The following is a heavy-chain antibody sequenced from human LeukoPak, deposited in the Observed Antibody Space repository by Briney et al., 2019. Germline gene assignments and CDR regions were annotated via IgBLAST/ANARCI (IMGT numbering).Heavy chain of an antibody. Sequence: GASVKVSCKASNYTFASYGLSWVRQAPGQGLHWVGWISPYDGNTDYAQRFQARVTMTIDRATRTVYMDLKRLRLDDTAVYYCVRVWPPNAVDRGMTYSYFNALDVWGQGTTVIVSS. V-gene: IGHV1-18*01. CDR1: NYTFASYG. D-gene: IGHD1-1*01. CDR2: ISPYDGNT. CDR3: VRVWPPNAVDRGMTYSYFNALDV. J-gene: IGHJ6*02.